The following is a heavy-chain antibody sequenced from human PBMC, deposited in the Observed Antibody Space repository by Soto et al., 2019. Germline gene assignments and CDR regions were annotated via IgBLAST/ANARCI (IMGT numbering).Heavy chain of an antibody. V-gene: IGHV4-39*01. Sequence: QLQLQESGPGLVKPSETLSLTCTVSGGSITSNAYYWVWIRQPPGKGLEWLGYIYYSGSASYNPSLKSRVTMSVSTSKNMLSLKLSSVPAADPAVYYCARRPKRGSYSWCFDYWGQGTLVNVSS. CDR2: IYYSGSA. CDR3: ARRPKRGSYSWCFDY. J-gene: IGHJ4*02. CDR1: GGSITSNAYY. D-gene: IGHD1-26*01.